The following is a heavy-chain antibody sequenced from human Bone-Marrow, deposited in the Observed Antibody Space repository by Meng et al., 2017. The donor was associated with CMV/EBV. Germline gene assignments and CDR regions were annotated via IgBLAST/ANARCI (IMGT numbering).Heavy chain of an antibody. V-gene: IGHV3-48*04. CDR2: ISSAGSTT. CDR1: GFTFSSHS. D-gene: IGHD3-3*01. Sequence: GESLKISCVASGFTFSSHSMNWVRQAPGKGLEWLSYISSAGSTTYYADYVKGRFTISRDNAKNSLYLQMNSLRAEDTGVYYCARDLDEGAILESETTLEYFYYGMDVWGQGTTVTVSS. J-gene: IGHJ6*02. CDR3: ARDLDEGAILESETTLEYFYYGMDV.